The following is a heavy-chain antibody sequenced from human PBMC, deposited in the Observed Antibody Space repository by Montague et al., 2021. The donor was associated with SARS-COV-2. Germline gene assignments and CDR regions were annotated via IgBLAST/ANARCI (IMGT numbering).Heavy chain of an antibody. CDR2: IYTTGRT. Sequence: TLSLTCTVSGGSISSGSYYWSWIRQPAGKGLEWIGRIYTTGRTNYNPSLKSRVTISVDTSKNQFSLKLSSVTAADTAAYYCASARAYDYGSGTYPGGFDIWGQGTMVTVSS. CDR1: GGSISSGSYY. V-gene: IGHV4-61*02. CDR3: ASARAYDYGSGTYPGGFDI. D-gene: IGHD3-10*01. J-gene: IGHJ3*02.